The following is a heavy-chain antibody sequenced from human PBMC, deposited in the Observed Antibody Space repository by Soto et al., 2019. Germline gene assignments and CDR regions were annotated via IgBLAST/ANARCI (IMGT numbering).Heavy chain of an antibody. CDR2: IVVGSGNT. CDR3: AAAPSTGSGSFVVGV. J-gene: IGHJ3*01. Sequence: ASVKVSCKASGFTFTSSAVQWVRQARGQRLEWIGWIVVGSGNTNYAQKFQERVTITRDMSTSTAYMELSSLRSEGTAVYYCAAAPSTGSGSFVVGVWGQGTMVTVSS. CDR1: GFTFTSSA. D-gene: IGHD2-21*01. V-gene: IGHV1-58*01.